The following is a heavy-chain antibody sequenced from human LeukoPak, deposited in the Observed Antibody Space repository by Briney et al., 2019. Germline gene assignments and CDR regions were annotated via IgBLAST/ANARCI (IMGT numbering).Heavy chain of an antibody. CDR1: GYTFTYYY. CDR3: AGYTNNWYLGGY. Sequence: ASVKVSCKVSGYTFTYYYIHWVRQAPGQGLEWMGWINPNSGGTNYPQKFQGRVTMTRDTSINTAYMELNRLTSDDSALYYCAGYTNNWYLGGYWGQGTLVAVSS. J-gene: IGHJ4*02. CDR2: INPNSGGT. D-gene: IGHD6-13*01. V-gene: IGHV1-2*02.